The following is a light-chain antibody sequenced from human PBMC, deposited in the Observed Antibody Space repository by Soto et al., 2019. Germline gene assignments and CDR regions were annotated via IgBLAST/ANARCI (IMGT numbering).Light chain of an antibody. V-gene: IGKV1-27*01. CDR1: QAIGVY. J-gene: IGKJ4*01. CDR2: AAS. Sequence: DIQVTQSPSSLSASLGDRVTITCRANQAIGVYLAWFQQQPGKVPKLLIYAASALQSGVPSRFSGSGSGTDFTFPISSVLPEDIANYYCQEYNSAPLTLCGGTKVDI. CDR3: QEYNSAPLT.